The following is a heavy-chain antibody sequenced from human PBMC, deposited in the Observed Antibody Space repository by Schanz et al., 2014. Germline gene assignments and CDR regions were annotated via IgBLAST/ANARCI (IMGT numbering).Heavy chain of an antibody. CDR1: GFNFSDYA. CDR3: VRDRRNADLDY. Sequence: EVQLVESGGGLIQPGGSLRLSCAASGFNFSDYAMCWVRQAPGKGLEWVSFIYIGGNTYYADSVKGRFTISRDNAKNSLFLHMNSLRAEDTAVYYCVRDRRNADLDYWGQGTLVTVSS. J-gene: IGHJ4*02. D-gene: IGHD1-1*01. V-gene: IGHV3-66*01. CDR2: IYIGGNT.